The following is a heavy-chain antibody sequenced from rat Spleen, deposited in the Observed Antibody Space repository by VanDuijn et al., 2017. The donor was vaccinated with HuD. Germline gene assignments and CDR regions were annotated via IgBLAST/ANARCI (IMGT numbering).Heavy chain of an antibody. CDR3: TREETLYWYFDF. J-gene: IGHJ1*01. CDR1: GFTFSDYN. Sequence: EVQLVESGGGLVQPGRSLKLSCAASGFTFSDYNMAWVRQAPKKGLEWVATIISDGGRTYYRDSVKGRFTISRDSTKTTLYLQMNSLRSEDTATYYCTREETLYWYFDFWGPGTMVTVSS. D-gene: IGHD3-4*01. V-gene: IGHV5S10*01. CDR2: IISDGGRT.